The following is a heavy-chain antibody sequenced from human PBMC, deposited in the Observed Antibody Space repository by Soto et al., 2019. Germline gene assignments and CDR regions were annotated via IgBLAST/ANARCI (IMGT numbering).Heavy chain of an antibody. CDR1: GYTFTSYG. J-gene: IGHJ5*02. CDR2: ISSFNGNT. CDR3: ARGPRYCSTTTCFSGVTWFDP. V-gene: IGHV1-18*04. D-gene: IGHD2-2*01. Sequence: QVQLVQSGAEVKKPGASVKVSCKASGYTFTSYGISWVRQAPGQGLEWMGWISSFNGNTNYAQKVQGRVTLTTDTSTSTTYMELRSRRSDDTAVYYCARGPRYCSTTTCFSGVTWFDPWGQGTLVTVSS.